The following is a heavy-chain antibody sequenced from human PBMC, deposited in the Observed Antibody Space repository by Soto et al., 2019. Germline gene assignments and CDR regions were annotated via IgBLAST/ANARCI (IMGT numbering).Heavy chain of an antibody. CDR2: IDWDDDK. J-gene: IGHJ4*01. CDR3: ARIPSYCGGEPINPY. D-gene: IGHD2-21*01. V-gene: IGHV2-70*11. Sequence: GSGPTLVNPTQTLTLTCTFSGFSLSTSGMCVSWIRQPPGKALEWLARIDWDDDKYYSTSLKTRLTISKDTSKNQVVLTMTNMDPVDTATYYCARIPSYCGGEPINPYWGQGTLVTGSS. CDR1: GFSLSTSGMC.